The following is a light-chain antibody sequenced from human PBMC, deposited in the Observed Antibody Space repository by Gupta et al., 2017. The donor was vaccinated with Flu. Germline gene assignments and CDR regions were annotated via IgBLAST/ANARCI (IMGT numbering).Light chain of an antibody. CDR3: QSYDSSMSGFYV. Sequence: QSVLTQPPSVSGAPGQRVTISCTGSSSNIGAGYDVHWYQQLPGTAPNLLIYGNSNRPSGVPDRFSCSNSGTSASLATTGLQAEDEADYYCQSYDSSMSGFYVFGTGTKVTVL. CDR2: GNS. J-gene: IGLJ1*01. V-gene: IGLV1-40*01. CDR1: SSNIGAGYD.